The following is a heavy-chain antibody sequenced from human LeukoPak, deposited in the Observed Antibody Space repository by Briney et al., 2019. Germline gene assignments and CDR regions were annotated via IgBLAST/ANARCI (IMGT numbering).Heavy chain of an antibody. V-gene: IGHV4-59*01. CDR3: AGDVMSTALDAFDV. J-gene: IGHJ3*01. Sequence: PSETLSLTCTVSVGSIKGYYWNWIRQPPGKGLELIGYTYYSGSPTYNPSLKSRVTISVDTSKNQFSLQLSSVTAADTAVYYCAGDVMSTALDAFDVWGXGTVVTVSS. D-gene: IGHD1-1*01. CDR2: TYYSGSP. CDR1: VGSIKGYY.